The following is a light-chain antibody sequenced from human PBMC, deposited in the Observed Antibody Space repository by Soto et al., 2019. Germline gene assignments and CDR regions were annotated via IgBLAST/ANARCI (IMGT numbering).Light chain of an antibody. J-gene: IGLJ2*01. V-gene: IGLV3-9*01. CDR1: NVGSKN. Sequence: SYELTQPLSVSVALGQQATISCGGDNVGSKNVQWYQRRPGQAPLMVIYRDSGRPSEIPERFSGSHSGNTATLTITRAQGGDEADYYCQVWDSNTAHVLFGGGTKLTVL. CDR3: QVWDSNTAHVL. CDR2: RDS.